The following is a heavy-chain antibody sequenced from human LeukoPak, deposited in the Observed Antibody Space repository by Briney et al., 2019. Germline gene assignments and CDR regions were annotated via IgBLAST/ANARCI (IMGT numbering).Heavy chain of an antibody. CDR1: GFTFSDCA. V-gene: IGHV3-7*04. CDR2: IRQDGGDK. D-gene: IGHD3-10*01. Sequence: GGSLRLSCAASGFTFSDCAMHWVRQASGKGLEWVANIRQDGGDKYYVDSVKGRFTISRDNAKNSLYLQMNSLRAEDTAVYYCARDYSASGSFDYWGQGTLVTVSS. CDR3: ARDYSASGSFDY. J-gene: IGHJ4*02.